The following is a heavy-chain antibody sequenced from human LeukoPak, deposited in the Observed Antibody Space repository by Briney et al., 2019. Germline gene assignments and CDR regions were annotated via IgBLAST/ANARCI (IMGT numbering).Heavy chain of an antibody. CDR1: GGSISSSNW. Sequence: PSETLSLTCAVSGGSISSSNWWSWVRQPPGKGLEWIGNIYHSGSTYYNPSLKSRVSISVDTSKNHFSLDLSSVTAADSAVYYCARDYRMTIIVDWGQGTLVTVSS. CDR3: ARDYRMTIIVD. J-gene: IGHJ4*02. CDR2: IYHSGST. D-gene: IGHD3-22*01. V-gene: IGHV4-4*02.